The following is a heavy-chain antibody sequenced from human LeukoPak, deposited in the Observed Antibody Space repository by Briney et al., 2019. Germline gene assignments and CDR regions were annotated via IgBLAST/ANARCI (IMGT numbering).Heavy chain of an antibody. D-gene: IGHD6-13*01. CDR3: ARRGDSSSWYLWFDP. Sequence: GESLKISCKGSGYNFPYYYIAWVRQMPGKGLEWMGIIYPGGSDPKYSPSFQGQVTISADKSIGTAYLQWSSLKASDTAMYYCARRGDSSSWYLWFDPWGQGTLVTVSS. CDR2: IYPGGSDP. V-gene: IGHV5-51*01. CDR1: GYNFPYYY. J-gene: IGHJ5*02.